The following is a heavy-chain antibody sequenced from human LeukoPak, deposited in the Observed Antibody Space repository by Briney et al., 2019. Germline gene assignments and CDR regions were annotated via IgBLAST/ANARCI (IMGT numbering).Heavy chain of an antibody. Sequence: GRSLRLSCAASGFTFSSYAMHWVRQAPGKGLEWVALINPDGSERYYVDSVKGRFTISRDNARNSLYLQMDSLRDDDTAMYFCTRDLAAVPGPRMDVWGQGTTVTVSS. CDR1: GFTFSSYA. V-gene: IGHV3-7*03. D-gene: IGHD6-19*01. CDR3: TRDLAAVPGPRMDV. CDR2: INPDGSER. J-gene: IGHJ6*02.